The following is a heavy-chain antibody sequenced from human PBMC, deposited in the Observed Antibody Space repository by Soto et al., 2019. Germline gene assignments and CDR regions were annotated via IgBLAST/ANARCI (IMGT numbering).Heavy chain of an antibody. CDR2: INIDGSST. CDR3: TISRDGYNFVGDC. J-gene: IGHJ4*02. D-gene: IGHD5-12*01. CDR1: GFTLSSYW. Sequence: EVQLVESGGGLVQPGGSLRLSCAASGFTLSSYWMHWVRQAPGKRLVWISRINIDGSSTSYADSVKGRFTISSDNAKNTLYLQVNSLRAEDTAVYYCTISRDGYNFVGDCWGQGTLVSVSS. V-gene: IGHV3-74*01.